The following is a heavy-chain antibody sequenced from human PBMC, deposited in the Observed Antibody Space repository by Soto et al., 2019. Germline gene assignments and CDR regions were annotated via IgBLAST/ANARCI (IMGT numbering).Heavy chain of an antibody. CDR3: EKEVGYSSGYEYFDY. CDR1: GFTFSSYA. V-gene: IGHV3-23*01. D-gene: IGHD6-19*01. CDR2: ISGSGVST. J-gene: IGHJ4*02. Sequence: GGSLRLSCAASGFTFSSYAMSWVRQAPGKGLEWVSGISGSGVSTHYADSVKGRFTISRDNSKNTLYLQMNSLRAEDTAVYYCEKEVGYSSGYEYFDYWGQGTLVTVSS.